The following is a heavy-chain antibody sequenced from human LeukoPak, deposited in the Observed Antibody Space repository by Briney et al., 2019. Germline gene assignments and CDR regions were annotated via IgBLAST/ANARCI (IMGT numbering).Heavy chain of an antibody. V-gene: IGHV3-30*03. CDR1: GFTFSSYG. CDR3: VRGAYSSSWLNFDY. D-gene: IGHD6-13*01. Sequence: PGGSLRLSCAASGFTFSSYGMHWVRQAPGKGLEWLAIISYDGTNKYYADSVKGRFTVSRDNSKNTLYLQMNSLRAEDTAVYYCVRGAYSSSWLNFDYWGQGTLVTVSS. J-gene: IGHJ4*02. CDR2: ISYDGTNK.